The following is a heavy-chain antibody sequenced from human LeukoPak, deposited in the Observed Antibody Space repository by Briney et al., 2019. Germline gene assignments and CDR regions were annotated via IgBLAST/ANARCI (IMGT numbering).Heavy chain of an antibody. CDR3: ASLGSGSYYREFDP. Sequence: GESLKISCKGSGYSFSSYWIAWVHQMPGKGLEWMGIIYPGDSDTRYSPSFQGQVTISADKSISTAYLQWSSLKASDAAMYYCASLGSGSYYREFDPWGQGTLVTVSS. J-gene: IGHJ5*02. CDR1: GYSFSSYW. CDR2: IYPGDSDT. D-gene: IGHD3-10*01. V-gene: IGHV5-51*07.